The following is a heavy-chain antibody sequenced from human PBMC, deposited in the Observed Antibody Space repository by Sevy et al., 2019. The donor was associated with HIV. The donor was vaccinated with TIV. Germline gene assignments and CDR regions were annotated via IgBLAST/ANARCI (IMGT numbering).Heavy chain of an antibody. CDR3: ASSLGGTVTTSYYYYGMDV. Sequence: ASVKVSCKASGGTFSSYAISWVRQAPGQGLEWMGGIIPIFGTANYAQKFQGRVTITADESTSTAYMELSSLRSEDTAVYYCASSLGGTVTTSYYYYGMDVWGQGTTVTVSS. J-gene: IGHJ6*02. V-gene: IGHV1-69*13. CDR1: GGTFSSYA. CDR2: IIPIFGTA. D-gene: IGHD4-4*01.